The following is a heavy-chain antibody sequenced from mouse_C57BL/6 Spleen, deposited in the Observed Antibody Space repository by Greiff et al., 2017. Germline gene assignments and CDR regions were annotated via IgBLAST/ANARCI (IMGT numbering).Heavy chain of an antibody. Sequence: QVQLQQPGAELVKPGASVKLSCKASGYTFTSYWMHWVKQRPGQGLEWIGMIHPNSGSTNYNEKFKSKATLTVDKSSSTAYMQLSSLTSEDSAVYYCARDYYGSSYEGWFAYWGQGTLVTVSA. CDR3: ARDYYGSSYEGWFAY. CDR1: GYTFTSYW. V-gene: IGHV1-64*01. CDR2: IHPNSGST. J-gene: IGHJ3*01. D-gene: IGHD1-1*01.